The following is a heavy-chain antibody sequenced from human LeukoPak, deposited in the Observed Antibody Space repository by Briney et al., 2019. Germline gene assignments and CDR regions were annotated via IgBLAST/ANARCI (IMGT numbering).Heavy chain of an antibody. CDR3: ARGWYYYDSSGYYYLDY. V-gene: IGHV3-33*01. D-gene: IGHD3-22*01. J-gene: IGHJ4*02. CDR2: IWYDGSNK. CDR1: GFTFSSYG. Sequence: GSLRLSCAASGFTFSSYGMHWVRQAPGKGLEWVAVIWYDGSNKYCADSVKGRFTISRDNSKNTLYLQMNSLRAEDTAVYYCARGWYYYDSSGYYYLDYWGQGTLVTVSS.